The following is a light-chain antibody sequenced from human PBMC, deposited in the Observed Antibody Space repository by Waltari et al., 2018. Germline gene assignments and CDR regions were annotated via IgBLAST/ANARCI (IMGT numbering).Light chain of an antibody. V-gene: IGKV2-30*01. Sequence: EVVLTQSPLATHFTLGQQASFPSRSAEGHVYTDGHTYLKWFHQSPGQSPRRLIYQVSKRDSGVPDRFTGYGAGTDFTLRISRVQPEDVGIYFCMQATHWPITFGQGTRLEIK. J-gene: IGKJ5*01. CDR3: MQATHWPIT. CDR1: EGHVYTDGHTY. CDR2: QVS.